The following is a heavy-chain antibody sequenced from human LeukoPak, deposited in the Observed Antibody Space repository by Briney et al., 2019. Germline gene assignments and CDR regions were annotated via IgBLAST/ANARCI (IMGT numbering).Heavy chain of an antibody. CDR2: ISSSSNYI. V-gene: IGHV3-21*01. CDR1: GFRFSDFS. CDR3: ARDSRVLMAIITD. Sequence: GGSLRLSCAASGFRFSDFSMNWVRQAPGQGLEWVSSISSSSNYIYYADSVKGRFTISRDNAKNSLYLQMSSLRAEDTAVYYCARDSRVLMAIITDWGRGTLVTVSS. D-gene: IGHD5-24*01. J-gene: IGHJ4*02.